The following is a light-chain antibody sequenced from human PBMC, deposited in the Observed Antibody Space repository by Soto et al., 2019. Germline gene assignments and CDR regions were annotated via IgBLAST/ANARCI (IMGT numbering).Light chain of an antibody. V-gene: IGKV3D-15*01. CDR2: HAS. CDR1: QSVNTY. J-gene: IGKJ4*01. Sequence: EIVMTQSPATLSVSPGDRATLSCRASQSVNTYVAWYQQKPGQGPRLLMYHASTRVTGIPARFSGSGSGTEFTLTIGSLQSEDFAVYYCQQYKSWPPLTFGGGTKVEIK. CDR3: QQYKSWPPLT.